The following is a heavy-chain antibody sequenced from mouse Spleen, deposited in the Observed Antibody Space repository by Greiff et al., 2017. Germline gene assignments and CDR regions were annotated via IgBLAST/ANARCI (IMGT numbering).Heavy chain of an antibody. CDR3: ARHGTSRGAFDY. D-gene: IGHD4-1*01. J-gene: IGHJ2*01. CDR2: ISSGGGNT. Sequence: EVNLVESGGGLVKLGGSLKLSCAASGFTFSSYAMSWVRQTPEKRLEWVATISSGGGNTYYPDSVKGRFTISRDNAKNTLYLQMSSLKSEDTAMYYCARHGTSRGAFDYWGQGTTLTVSS. V-gene: IGHV5-9*04. CDR1: GFTFSSYA.